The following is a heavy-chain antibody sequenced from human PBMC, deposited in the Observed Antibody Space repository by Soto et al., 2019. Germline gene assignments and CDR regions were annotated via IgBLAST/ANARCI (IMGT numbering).Heavy chain of an antibody. J-gene: IGHJ6*02. CDR3: ASRSPYDFWSGCPPEYGMVV. Sequence: SVTFSCKASGGTLSSYSIRWVRQAPGQGLERMGGIFPIFGTANYAHQIQLRNTITAYDSTITANIELSSLRSEDTGLYYCASRSPYDFWSGCPPEYGMVVWGQGTTVTVSS. CDR2: IFPIFGTA. V-gene: IGHV1-69*13. D-gene: IGHD3-3*01. CDR1: GGTLSSYS.